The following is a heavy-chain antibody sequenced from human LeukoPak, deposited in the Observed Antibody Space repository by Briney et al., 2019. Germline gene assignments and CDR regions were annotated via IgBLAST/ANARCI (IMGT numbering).Heavy chain of an antibody. D-gene: IGHD3-10*01. CDR3: AKRGPGSPQSGKYYFDY. V-gene: IGHV3-23*01. Sequence: GETLRLSCAASGFTFSTCGITWVRQAPGKGLEWVSAISGRADLTFYADSVKGRFTISRDNSKNTLYLQMNSLRAEDTAVYYCAKRGPGSPQSGKYYFDYWGQGTLVTVSS. CDR2: ISGRADLT. CDR1: GFTFSTCG. J-gene: IGHJ4*02.